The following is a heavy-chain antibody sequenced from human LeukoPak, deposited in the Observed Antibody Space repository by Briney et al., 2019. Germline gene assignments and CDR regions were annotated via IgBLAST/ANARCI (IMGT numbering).Heavy chain of an antibody. Sequence: PSETLSLTCTVSGGSISSNSYYCGWIRQPPGKGLEWIGTIYYSGSTYYNPSLKSRVTMPVDTSKNLFSLKLSSATAADTAVYYCARLTPSCSSTSCYIDSWGQGTLVTVSS. V-gene: IGHV4-39*01. CDR3: ARLTPSCSSTSCYIDS. J-gene: IGHJ4*02. CDR2: IYYSGST. CDR1: GGSISSNSYY. D-gene: IGHD2-2*01.